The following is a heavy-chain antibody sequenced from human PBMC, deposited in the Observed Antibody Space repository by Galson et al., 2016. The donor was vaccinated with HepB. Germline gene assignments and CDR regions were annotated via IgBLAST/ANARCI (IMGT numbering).Heavy chain of an antibody. CDR3: TRGYMQNGMNV. CDR2: TYYRSKWFT. D-gene: IGHD5-24*01. Sequence: CAISGDSVTSDITTWNWIRQSPSRGLEWLGRTYYRSKWFTDYAVSVEGRITINSDTSKNQFSLQLDSVTPDDTATYFCTRGYMQNGMNVWGQGTTVTVS. J-gene: IGHJ6*02. V-gene: IGHV6-1*01. CDR1: GDSVTSDITT.